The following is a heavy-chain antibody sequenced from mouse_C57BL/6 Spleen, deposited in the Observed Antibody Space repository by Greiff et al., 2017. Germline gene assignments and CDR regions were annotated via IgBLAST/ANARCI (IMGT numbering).Heavy chain of an antibody. CDR1: GYTFPSYW. CDR3: ARRQGAMDY. J-gene: IGHJ4*01. V-gene: IGHV1-50*01. D-gene: IGHD3-2*01. Sequence: QVQLQQPGAELVKPGASVKLSCKASGYTFPSYWMQWVKQRPGQGLEWIGEIDPSDSYTNYNQKFKGKATLTVDTSASTAYMQLSSLTSEDAAVYYCARRQGAMDYRGQGTSVTVSS. CDR2: IDPSDSYT.